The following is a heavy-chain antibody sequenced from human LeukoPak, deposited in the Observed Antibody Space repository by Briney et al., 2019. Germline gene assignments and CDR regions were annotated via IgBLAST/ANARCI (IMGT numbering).Heavy chain of an antibody. D-gene: IGHD6-6*01. Sequence: GGSLRLSCAASGFTFSDYFMSWIRQAPGKGLEWVSYISSGGSTIYYADSVKGRFTISRDNAKNSLYLQMNSLRAEDTAVYYCARAQLVGSYNWFDPWGQGTLVTVSS. CDR1: GFTFSDYF. J-gene: IGHJ5*02. V-gene: IGHV3-11*04. CDR2: ISSGGSTI. CDR3: ARAQLVGSYNWFDP.